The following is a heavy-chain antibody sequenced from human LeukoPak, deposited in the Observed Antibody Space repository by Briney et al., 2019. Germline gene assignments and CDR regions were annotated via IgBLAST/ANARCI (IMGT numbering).Heavy chain of an antibody. J-gene: IGHJ5*02. CDR3: ARGAACSGGSCYSLGWFDP. V-gene: IGHV7-4-1*02. CDR2: INTNTGNP. CDR1: GYTFTSYA. D-gene: IGHD2-15*01. Sequence: ELKEPGASVKVSCKASGYTFTSYAMNWVRQAPGQGLEWMGWINTNTGNPTYAQGFTGRFVFSLDTSVSTAYLQISSLKAEDTAVYYCARGAACSGGSCYSLGWFDPWGQGTLVTVSS.